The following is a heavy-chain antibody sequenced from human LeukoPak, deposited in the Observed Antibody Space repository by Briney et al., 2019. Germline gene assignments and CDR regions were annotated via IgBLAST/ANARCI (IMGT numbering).Heavy chain of an antibody. CDR3: ARGSYYSAVDVEMATTNFDY. V-gene: IGHV4-39*07. D-gene: IGHD5-24*01. CDR1: GGSISSSSYY. CDR2: IYCSGST. J-gene: IGHJ4*02. Sequence: SETLSLTCTVSGGSISSSSYYWGWIRQPPGKGLEWIGSIYCSGSTYYNPSLKSRVTISVDTSKNQFSLKLSSVTAADTAVYYCARGSYYSAVDVEMATTNFDYWGQGTPVTVSS.